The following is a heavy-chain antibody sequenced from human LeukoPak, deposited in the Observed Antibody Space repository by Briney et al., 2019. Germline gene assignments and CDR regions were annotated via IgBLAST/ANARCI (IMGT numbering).Heavy chain of an antibody. V-gene: IGHV3-30-3*01. CDR1: GLTFSSYA. Sequence: GRSLRLSCAASGLTFSSYAMHWVRQAPGKGLEWVAVISYDGSNKYYADSVKGRFTISRDNSKNTLYLQMNSLRAEDTAVYYCARALYPIYYYYYYMDVWGKGTTVTVSS. CDR2: ISYDGSNK. D-gene: IGHD2-2*02. J-gene: IGHJ6*03. CDR3: ARALYPIYYYYYYMDV.